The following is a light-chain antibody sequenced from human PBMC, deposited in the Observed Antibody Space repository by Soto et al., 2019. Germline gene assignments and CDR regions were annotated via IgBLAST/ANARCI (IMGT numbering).Light chain of an antibody. CDR2: EVN. J-gene: IGLJ1*01. CDR3: SSYAASSEV. CDR1: SSDVGGYNY. Sequence: QTALTQPPSASGSPGQSVAISCTGTSSDVGGYNYVSWYQQHPGKAPKLMIYEVNKRPSGVPDRFSGSKSGNTASLTVSGLQAEDEADYYCSSYAASSEVFGTGTKVTVL. V-gene: IGLV2-8*01.